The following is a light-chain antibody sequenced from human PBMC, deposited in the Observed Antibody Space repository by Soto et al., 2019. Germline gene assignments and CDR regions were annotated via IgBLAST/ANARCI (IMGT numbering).Light chain of an antibody. CDR2: GNS. J-gene: IGLJ1*01. CDR3: QSYGSSLSEV. CDR1: SSNIGAGYD. Sequence: QPVLTQPPSVSGAPGQRVTISCTGSSSNIGAGYDVHWYQQLPGTAPKLLIYGNSNRPSGVPDRFSGSKSGTSASLAITGLQAEDEADYYCQSYGSSLSEVFGTGTKVTVL. V-gene: IGLV1-40*01.